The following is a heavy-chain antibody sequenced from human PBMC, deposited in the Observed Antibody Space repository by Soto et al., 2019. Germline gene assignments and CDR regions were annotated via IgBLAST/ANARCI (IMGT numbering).Heavy chain of an antibody. V-gene: IGHV1-2*02. J-gene: IGHJ5*02. CDR2: INPNSGGT. CDR3: ARDLTRTITTFRFDP. D-gene: IGHD5-12*01. Sequence: ASVKVSCKASGYTFTGYYMHWVRQAPGQGLEWMGWINPNSGGTNYAQKFQGRVTMTRDTSISTAYMELSRLRSDDTAVYYCARDLTRTITTFRFDPWGQGTLVTVSS. CDR1: GYTFTGYY.